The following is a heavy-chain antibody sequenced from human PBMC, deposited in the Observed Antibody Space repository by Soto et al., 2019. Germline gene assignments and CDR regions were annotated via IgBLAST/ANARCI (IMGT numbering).Heavy chain of an antibody. Sequence: SETLSLTCAVYGGSFSGYYWSWIRQPPGKGLEWIGEINHSGSTNYNPSLKSRITISIDTSKNQFSLKLRSVTAADTAVYYCARRRIFTMVRGVTSYCYYGMDVWGQGTTVTVSS. CDR3: ARRRIFTMVRGVTSYCYYGMDV. V-gene: IGHV4-34*01. CDR2: INHSGST. D-gene: IGHD3-10*01. J-gene: IGHJ6*02. CDR1: GGSFSGYY.